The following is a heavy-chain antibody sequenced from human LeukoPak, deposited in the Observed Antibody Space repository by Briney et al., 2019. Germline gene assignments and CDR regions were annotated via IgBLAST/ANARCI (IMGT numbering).Heavy chain of an antibody. Sequence: GGSLRLSXAASGFTFSSYAMGWVRQTPGKGLEWVSAITASGGNTYYADSVKGRFTISRDNSKNTLYLQVNSLRAEDTAVYYCAKGNGYSYGRYYFDYWGQGTLVTVSS. CDR2: ITASGGNT. V-gene: IGHV3-23*01. J-gene: IGHJ4*02. CDR1: GFTFSSYA. D-gene: IGHD5-18*01. CDR3: AKGNGYSYGRYYFDY.